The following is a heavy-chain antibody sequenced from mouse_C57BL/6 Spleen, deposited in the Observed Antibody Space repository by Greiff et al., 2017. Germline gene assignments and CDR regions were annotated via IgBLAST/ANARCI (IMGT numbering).Heavy chain of an antibody. CDR1: GYSITSGYD. CDR3: ARGGGYSNFSWFAY. CDR2: ISYSGST. D-gene: IGHD2-5*01. J-gene: IGHJ3*01. Sequence: ESGPGMVKPSQSLSLTCTVTGYSITSGYDWHWIRHFPGNKLEWMGYISYSGSTNYNPYLKSRISITHDTSKNHFFLKLNSVTTEDTATYYCARGGGYSNFSWFAYWGQGTLVTVSA. V-gene: IGHV3-1*01.